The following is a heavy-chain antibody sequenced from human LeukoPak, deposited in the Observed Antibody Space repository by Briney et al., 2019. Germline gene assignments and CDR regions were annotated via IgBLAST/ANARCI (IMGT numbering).Heavy chain of an antibody. J-gene: IGHJ4*02. D-gene: IGHD6-19*01. CDR2: ISGSGGST. V-gene: IGHV3-23*01. Sequence: GGSLRLSCAASGFTFSSYAMSWVRQAPGKGLEWVSAISGSGGSTYYADSVKGRFTISRDNSKNTLYLQMNSLRAEDTAVYYCAKDFRSSGRWRHDGRDYWGQGTLVTVSS. CDR1: GFTFSSYA. CDR3: AKDFRSSGRWRHDGRDY.